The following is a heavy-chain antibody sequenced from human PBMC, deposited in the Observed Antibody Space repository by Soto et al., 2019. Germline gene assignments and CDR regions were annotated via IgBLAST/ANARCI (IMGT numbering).Heavy chain of an antibody. Sequence: SETLSLTCAVYGASLSGYDWSWIRQPPGKGLEWIGEITQSGGTNYNPSLKSRVTISMDTSKNQFSLRLSSVTAADTAIYYCARTYCTTTACQAHGIDVWGQGTTVTVSS. CDR3: ARTYCTTTACQAHGIDV. CDR2: ITQSGGT. J-gene: IGHJ6*02. V-gene: IGHV4-34*01. CDR1: GASLSGYD. D-gene: IGHD4-4*01.